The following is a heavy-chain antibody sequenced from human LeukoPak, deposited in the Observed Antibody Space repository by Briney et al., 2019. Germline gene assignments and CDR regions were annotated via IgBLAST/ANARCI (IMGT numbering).Heavy chain of an antibody. CDR2: IYHSGST. CDR1: GGSISSGGYY. Sequence: KSSETLSLTCTVSGGSISSGGYYWSWIRQPPGKGLEWIGYIYHSGSTYYNPSLKSRVTISVDRSKNQFSLKLSSVTAADTAVYYCASFDMVRGVTFDYWGQGTLVTVSS. J-gene: IGHJ4*02. D-gene: IGHD3-10*01. CDR3: ASFDMVRGVTFDY. V-gene: IGHV4-30-2*01.